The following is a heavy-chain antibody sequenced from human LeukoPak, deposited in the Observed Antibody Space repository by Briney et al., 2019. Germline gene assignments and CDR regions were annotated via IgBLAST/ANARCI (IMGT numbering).Heavy chain of an antibody. Sequence: SETLSLTCTVSGSSISSGGYYWSWIRQHPGKGLEWIGYIYYSGSTYYNPSLKSRVTISVDTSKNQFSLKLSSVTAADTAVYYCARRMTTVVGYGMDVWGQGTTVTVSS. CDR2: IYYSGST. J-gene: IGHJ6*02. V-gene: IGHV4-31*03. CDR1: GSSISSGGYY. D-gene: IGHD4-23*01. CDR3: ARRMTTVVGYGMDV.